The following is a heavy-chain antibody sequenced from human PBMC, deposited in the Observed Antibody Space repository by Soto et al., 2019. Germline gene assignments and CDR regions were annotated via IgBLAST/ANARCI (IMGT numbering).Heavy chain of an antibody. CDR1: GFTFSNFA. CDR3: AKGYCSTTSCAIEY. V-gene: IGHV3-23*01. D-gene: IGHD2-2*01. Sequence: PGGSLRLSCAASGFTFSNFAMNWVRQAPGRGLEWVSVISGSGGSTYYADSVKGRFTISRDNSKNTLYLQMNSLRAEDTAVYYCAKGYCSTTSCAIEYWGQGTLVTVSP. CDR2: ISGSGGST. J-gene: IGHJ4*02.